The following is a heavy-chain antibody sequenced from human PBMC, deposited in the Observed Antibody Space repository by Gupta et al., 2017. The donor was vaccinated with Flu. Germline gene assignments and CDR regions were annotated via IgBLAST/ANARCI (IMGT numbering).Heavy chain of an antibody. CDR3: TKGTTQFDS. J-gene: IGHJ4*02. CDR2: VKAGAGTT. D-gene: IGHD1-1*01. V-gene: IGHV3-23*01. CDR1: GFAFSGYA. Sequence: SGFAFSGYAMSWVRQSPGKGLEWVSSVKAGAGTTYYADSVKGRFTISRDNSKNMLFLQINSLRAEDTAIYYCTKGTTQFDSWGQGTLVTVSS.